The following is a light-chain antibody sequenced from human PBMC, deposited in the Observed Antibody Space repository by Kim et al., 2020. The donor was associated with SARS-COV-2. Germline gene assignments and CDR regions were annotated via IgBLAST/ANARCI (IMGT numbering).Light chain of an antibody. Sequence: SVSAGERATLSGRASQSVSSNLAWYQQKPGQAPRLLIYGASTRATGIPARFSGSGSGTEFTLTISSLQSEDFAVYYCQQYNNWWTFGQGTKVDIK. J-gene: IGKJ1*01. V-gene: IGKV3-15*01. CDR3: QQYNNWWT. CDR1: QSVSSN. CDR2: GAS.